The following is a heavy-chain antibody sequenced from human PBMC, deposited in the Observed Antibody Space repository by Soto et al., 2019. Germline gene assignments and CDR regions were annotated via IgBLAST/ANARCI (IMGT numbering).Heavy chain of an antibody. J-gene: IGHJ4*02. CDR3: AKDIGGYNSVDY. D-gene: IGHD5-12*01. Sequence: QVQLVESGGGVVQPGRSLRLSCAASGFTFSSYGMHWVRQAPGKGLEWVAVISYDGSNKYYADSVKGRFTISRDNSKNTLYLQMNSLRAEDTAVYYCAKDIGGYNSVDYWGQGTLVTVSS. V-gene: IGHV3-30*18. CDR2: ISYDGSNK. CDR1: GFTFSSYG.